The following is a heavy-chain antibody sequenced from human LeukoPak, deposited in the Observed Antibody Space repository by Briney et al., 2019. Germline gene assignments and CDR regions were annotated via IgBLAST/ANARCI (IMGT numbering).Heavy chain of an antibody. J-gene: IGHJ4*02. CDR2: LHHSGST. Sequence: PSETLSLTCAVSGYSITSTYWWGWIRQTPGRGLEWIGSLHHSGSTSYSPSLKSRVTISVDTSKNQFSLRLSSVTAADTAVYCCARHASVDGNWPRPLDYWGQGSLVTVSS. CDR3: ARHASVDGNWPRPLDY. D-gene: IGHD6-19*01. CDR1: GYSITSTYW. V-gene: IGHV4-38-2*01.